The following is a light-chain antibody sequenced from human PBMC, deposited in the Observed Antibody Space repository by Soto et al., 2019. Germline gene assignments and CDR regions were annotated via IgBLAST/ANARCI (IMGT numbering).Light chain of an antibody. CDR1: TSDVGACNY. CDR2: DVT. J-gene: IGLJ3*02. CDR3: SSYISSSTLV. V-gene: IGLV2-14*03. Sequence: QSALTQPASVSGSPGQSITISCTGTTSDVGACNYVSWYQQHPGKAPQLMIYDVTNRPSGVSNRFSGSKSGNTASLTISGLQAEDEADYYCSSYISSSTLVFGGGTKLTVL.